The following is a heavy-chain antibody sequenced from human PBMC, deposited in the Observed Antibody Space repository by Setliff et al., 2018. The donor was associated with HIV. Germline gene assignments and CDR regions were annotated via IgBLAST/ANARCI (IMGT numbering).Heavy chain of an antibody. CDR3: ARGHSHGYGYSGSYGPFDI. CDR2: IIPMFGTL. D-gene: IGHD1-26*01. CDR1: GGTFSSYA. Sequence: SVKVSCKASGGTFSSYAINWVRQAPGQGLEWMGGIIPMFGTLNFAQKFQGRVTITTDESTSTAYMELNSLRCEDTAVYYCARGHSHGYGYSGSYGPFDIWGQGTMVTVSS. J-gene: IGHJ3*02. V-gene: IGHV1-69*05.